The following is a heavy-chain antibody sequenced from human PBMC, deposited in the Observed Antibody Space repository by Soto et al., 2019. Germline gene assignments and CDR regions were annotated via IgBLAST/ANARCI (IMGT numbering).Heavy chain of an antibody. V-gene: IGHV3-7*03. CDR3: ARSSPLCCSYLDY. Sequence: GSLRLSCAASGFTFSNHWMTWVRQAPGKGQEWVASVNQDGSEKYSVDSAKGRFTISRDNAKNSLYLQMNSLRVEDTALYYCARSSPLCCSYLDYWGQGAVVTASS. CDR2: VNQDGSEK. J-gene: IGHJ4*02. CDR1: GFTFSNHW. D-gene: IGHD2-15*01.